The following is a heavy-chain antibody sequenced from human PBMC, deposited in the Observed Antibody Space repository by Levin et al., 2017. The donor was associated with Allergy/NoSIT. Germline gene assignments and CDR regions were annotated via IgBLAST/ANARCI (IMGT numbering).Heavy chain of an antibody. V-gene: IGHV3-21*01. CDR3: ARDRYGDYSMEY. D-gene: IGHD4-17*01. Sequence: GGSLRLSCAASGFTFSRHSMNWVRQAPGKGLEWVSSISSSSSYIYYADSVKGRFTISRDNAKNSLYLQMNSLRAEDTAVYYCARDRYGDYSMEYWGQGTLVTVSS. CDR1: GFTFSRHS. J-gene: IGHJ4*02. CDR2: ISSSSSYI.